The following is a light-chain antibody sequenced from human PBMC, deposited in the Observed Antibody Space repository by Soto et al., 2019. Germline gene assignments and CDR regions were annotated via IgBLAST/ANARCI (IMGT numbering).Light chain of an antibody. CDR2: EAT. J-gene: IGLJ3*02. CDR1: TSDVGSYIF. Sequence: QSVLTQPASVSGSPGQSITISCTGSTSDVGSYIFVSWYQQHPGKAPKLMIYEATKRPSGVSNRFSGSQSGNTASLTISGLQAEDEGDSHCCSYAGDSTWVFGGGTQLTVL. CDR3: CSYAGDSTWV. V-gene: IGLV2-23*01.